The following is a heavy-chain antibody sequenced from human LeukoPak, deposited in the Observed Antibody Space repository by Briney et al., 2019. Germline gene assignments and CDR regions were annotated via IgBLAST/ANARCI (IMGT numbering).Heavy chain of an antibody. CDR2: IYSGGST. CDR1: GFXISSNY. V-gene: IGHV3-66*01. D-gene: IGHD4-23*01. J-gene: IGHJ4*02. Sequence: GGSLRLSCAASGFXISSNYIGWVRQAPGKGLEWVSVIYSGGSTYYADSVKGRFTISSDSSKNTLNLQMNSLRAEDTAVYYCARVGRWEEYFFDYWGQGTLVTVSS. CDR3: ARVGRWEEYFFDY.